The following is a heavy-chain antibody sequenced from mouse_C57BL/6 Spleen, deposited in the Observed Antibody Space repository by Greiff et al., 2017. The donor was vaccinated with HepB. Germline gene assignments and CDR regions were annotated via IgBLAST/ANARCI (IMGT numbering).Heavy chain of an antibody. CDR2: IDPETGGT. CDR1: GYTFTDYE. D-gene: IGHD1-1*01. Sequence: QVQLQQSGAELVRPGASVTLSCKASGYTFTDYEMHWVKQTPVHGLEWIGAIDPETGGTAYNQKFKGKAILTADKSSSTAYMELRSLTSEDSAVYYCTETVIYYYGSSCRVDYWGQGTTLTVSS. V-gene: IGHV1-15*01. J-gene: IGHJ2*01. CDR3: TETVIYYYGSSCRVDY.